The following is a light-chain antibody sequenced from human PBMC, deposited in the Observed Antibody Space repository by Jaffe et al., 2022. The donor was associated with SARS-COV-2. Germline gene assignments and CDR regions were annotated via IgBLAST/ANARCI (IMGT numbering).Light chain of an antibody. Sequence: SYVLTQPPSVSVAPGQTARITCGGNNIGSLSVHWYQQRPGQAPVLVVYDDSARPSGIPERFSGSNSGNTATLTIGRVEAGDEADYYCQVWDTGSDHYVFGTGTEVTVL. V-gene: IGLV3-21*02. J-gene: IGLJ1*01. CDR2: DDS. CDR1: NIGSLS. CDR3: QVWDTGSDHYV.